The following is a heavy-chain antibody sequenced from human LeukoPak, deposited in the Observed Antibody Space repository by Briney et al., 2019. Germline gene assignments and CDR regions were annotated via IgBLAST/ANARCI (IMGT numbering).Heavy chain of an antibody. V-gene: IGHV3-21*01. D-gene: IGHD3-22*01. CDR3: ARDPPYYDSSGYYYDY. Sequence: GGSLRLSCAASGFTVSTYSMSSVRQAPGEGLEWVSSISGDSINIYYADSVKGRFTISRDNAKNSLYLQMNSLRAEDTAVYYCARDPPYYDSSGYYYDYWGQGTLVAVSS. CDR1: GFTVSTYS. CDR2: ISGDSINI. J-gene: IGHJ4*02.